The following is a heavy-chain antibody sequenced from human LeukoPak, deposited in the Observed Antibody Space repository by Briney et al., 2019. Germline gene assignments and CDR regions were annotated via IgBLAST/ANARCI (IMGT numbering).Heavy chain of an antibody. CDR2: IYTSGST. D-gene: IGHD5-12*01. V-gene: IGHV4-4*07. J-gene: IGHJ4*02. Sequence: PSETLSLTCTVSGVSISSYYWSWIRQPAGQELEWIGRIYTSGSTNYNPSLKSRVTMSVDTSKNQFSLKLSSVTPADTAVYSCARGGYDSFDYWGQGTLVTVSS. CDR3: ARGGYDSFDY. CDR1: GVSISSYY.